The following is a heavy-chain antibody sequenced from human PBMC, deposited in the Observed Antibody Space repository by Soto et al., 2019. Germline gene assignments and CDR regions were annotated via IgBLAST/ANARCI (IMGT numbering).Heavy chain of an antibody. CDR1: GVSSSGSSYY. CDR2: IYYSGQT. D-gene: IGHD6-6*01. J-gene: IGHJ5*02. Sequence: SNTPARISRVAGVSSSGSSYYWGWIRQPPGKGLEWIGSIYYSGQTYYNPSLKSRVTISVDRSKNQFSLNLTSVTATDTAFYYCARHGSSWSQGTSVPVSS. CDR3: ARHGSS. V-gene: IGHV4-39*01.